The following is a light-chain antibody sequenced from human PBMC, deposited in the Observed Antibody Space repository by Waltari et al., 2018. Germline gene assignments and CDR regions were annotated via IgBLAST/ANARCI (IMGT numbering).Light chain of an antibody. V-gene: IGLV2-14*03. Sequence: QSALTQPASVSGSPGQSITISCTGTSSDVGVYNYVSSFQQQPAKAPGLLFFVVTHRPSGGSKRFSGSKSGNTASLTISGLQAEDEADYYCSSYTSRATWVFGGGTRLAVL. CDR1: SSDVGVYNY. CDR2: VVT. J-gene: IGLJ3*02. CDR3: SSYTSRATWV.